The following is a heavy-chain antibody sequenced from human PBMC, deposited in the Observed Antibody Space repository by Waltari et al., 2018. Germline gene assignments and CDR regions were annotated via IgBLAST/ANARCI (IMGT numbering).Heavy chain of an antibody. CDR3: ATDNLNAFHN. CDR2: VSPLNGNT. CDR1: GYSFTSVG. Sequence: QVQLLQSGAEVKEPGASVKVSCRASGYSFTSVGISWVRLAPGQGLEWVGWVSPLNGNTNYAQNVQDRVTMTTDTSTSTAYMDLRGLRFDDTAVYFCATDNLNAFHNWGQGTLVTVSS. V-gene: IGHV1-18*04. D-gene: IGHD1-20*01. J-gene: IGHJ4*02.